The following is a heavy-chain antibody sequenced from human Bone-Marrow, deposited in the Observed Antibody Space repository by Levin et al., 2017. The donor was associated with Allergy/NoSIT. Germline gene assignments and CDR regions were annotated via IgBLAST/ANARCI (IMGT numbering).Heavy chain of an antibody. Sequence: PGGSLRLSCVASGFNFKTYGMHWVRQAPGRGLEWVALILYDGDNKYYSESVRGRFTISRDNSKNTMYLQMNSLRPDDTALYYCAKPLLDIVGSDSGEYGLGVWGQGTSVTVSS. D-gene: IGHD2-2*03. V-gene: IGHV3-30*18. J-gene: IGHJ6*02. CDR1: GFNFKTYG. CDR2: ILYDGDNK. CDR3: AKPLLDIVGSDSGEYGLGV.